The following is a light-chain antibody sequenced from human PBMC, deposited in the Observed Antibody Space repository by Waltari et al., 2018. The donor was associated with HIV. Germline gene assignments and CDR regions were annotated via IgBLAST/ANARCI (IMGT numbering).Light chain of an antibody. CDR3: CSYAGTYTYVL. CDR2: EVI. Sequence: QSALTQPRSVSGSLGQSVTISCTGTSIDVGGYDSVSWYLQHPGKVPKLISYEVIKRPSGGPDRFAGSKSGNTASLTISGLQTEDEAEYFCCSYAGTYTYVLFGGGTKLTGL. CDR1: SIDVGGYDS. J-gene: IGLJ3*02. V-gene: IGLV2-11*01.